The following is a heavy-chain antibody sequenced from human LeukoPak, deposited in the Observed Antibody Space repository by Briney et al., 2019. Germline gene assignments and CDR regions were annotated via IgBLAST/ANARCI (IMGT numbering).Heavy chain of an antibody. CDR3: ARDPVTYYYGSGSYPHHDAFDI. V-gene: IGHV3-48*04. Sequence: GGSLRLSCAASGFTFSSYSMNWVRQAPGKGLEWVSYISSSSSTIYYADSVKGRFTISRDNAKNSLYLQMNSLRAEDTAVYYCARDPVTYYYGSGSYPHHDAFDIWGQGTMVTVSS. D-gene: IGHD3-10*01. CDR2: ISSSSSTI. J-gene: IGHJ3*02. CDR1: GFTFSSYS.